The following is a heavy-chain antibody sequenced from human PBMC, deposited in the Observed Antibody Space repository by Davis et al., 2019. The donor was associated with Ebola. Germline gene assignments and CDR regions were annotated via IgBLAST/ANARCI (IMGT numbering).Heavy chain of an antibody. Sequence: SCKVSGYTLTELSMHWVRQAPGKGLEWVAVISYDGSNKYYADSVKGRFTISRDNSKNTLYLQMNSLRAEDTAVYYCARDSRHYYDSSGPPRYWGQGTLVTVSS. CDR2: ISYDGSNK. D-gene: IGHD3-22*01. CDR3: ARDSRHYYDSSGPPRY. V-gene: IGHV3-30*03. J-gene: IGHJ4*02. CDR1: GYTLTELS.